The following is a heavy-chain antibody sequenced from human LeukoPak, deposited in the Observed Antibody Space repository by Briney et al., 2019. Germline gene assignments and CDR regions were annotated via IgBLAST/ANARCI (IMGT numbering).Heavy chain of an antibody. CDR1: GFTFDDYA. CDR3: AKAGYDSSGYYYGRWFDP. J-gene: IGHJ5*02. V-gene: IGHV3-23*01. Sequence: PGGSLRLSCAASGFTFDDYAMHWVRQAPGKGLEWVSGISGSGGSTYYADSVKGRFTISRDNSKNTLYLQMNSLRAEDTAVYYCAKAGYDSSGYYYGRWFDPWGQGTLVTVSS. CDR2: ISGSGGST. D-gene: IGHD3-22*01.